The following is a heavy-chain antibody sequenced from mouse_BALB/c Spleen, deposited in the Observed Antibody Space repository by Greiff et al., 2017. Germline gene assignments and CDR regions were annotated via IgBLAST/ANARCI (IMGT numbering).Heavy chain of an antibody. D-gene: IGHD1-1*01. CDR2: INPSNGRT. J-gene: IGHJ2*01. V-gene: IGHV1S81*02. Sequence: VQLQQPGAELVKPGASVKLSCKASGYTFTSYWMHWVKQRPGQGLEWIGEINPSNGRTNYNEKFKSKATLTVDKSSSTAYMQLSSLTSEDSAVYYCARATVVALDYWGQGTTLTVSS. CDR1: GYTFTSYW. CDR3: ARATVVALDY.